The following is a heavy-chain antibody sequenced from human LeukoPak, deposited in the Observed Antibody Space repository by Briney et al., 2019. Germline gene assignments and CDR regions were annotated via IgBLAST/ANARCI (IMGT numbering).Heavy chain of an antibody. Sequence: GASVKVSCKASGYTFTSYGISWVRQAPGQGLEWMGIINPSGGSTSYAQKFQGRVTMTRDTSTSTVYMELSSLRSEDTAVYYCARGRYYYDSSGYWYFDYWGQGTLVTVSS. CDR3: ARGRYYYDSSGYWYFDY. CDR1: GYTFTSYG. V-gene: IGHV1-46*01. J-gene: IGHJ4*02. CDR2: INPSGGST. D-gene: IGHD3-22*01.